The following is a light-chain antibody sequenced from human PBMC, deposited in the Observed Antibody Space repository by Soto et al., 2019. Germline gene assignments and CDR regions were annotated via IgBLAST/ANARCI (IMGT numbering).Light chain of an antibody. J-gene: IGKJ4*01. CDR1: QDIKNY. V-gene: IGKV1-33*01. Sequence: DIPMTQSPSSLSASVGDRVTITCQASQDIKNYLNWYQQKPGKAPKLLIYEAPNLETGVPSRVSGSGSGRSFTFSISSLQPEDIATYYCQQCDDFITFGGGTRIEIK. CDR3: QQCDDFIT. CDR2: EAP.